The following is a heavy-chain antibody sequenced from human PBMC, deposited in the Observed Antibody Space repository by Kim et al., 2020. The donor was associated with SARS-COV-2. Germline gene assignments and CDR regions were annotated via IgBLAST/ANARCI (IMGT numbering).Heavy chain of an antibody. D-gene: IGHD3-22*01. V-gene: IGHV4-59*01. CDR3: ARTLDYYDSSGYYYYYYGMDV. J-gene: IGHJ6*02. CDR1: GGSISSYY. CDR2: IYYSGST. Sequence: SETLSLTYTVSGGSISSYYWSWIRQPPGKGLEWIGYIYYSGSTNYNPSLKSRVTISVDTSKNQFSLKLSSVTAADTAVYYCARTLDYYDSSGYYYYYYGMDVWGQGTTVTVSS.